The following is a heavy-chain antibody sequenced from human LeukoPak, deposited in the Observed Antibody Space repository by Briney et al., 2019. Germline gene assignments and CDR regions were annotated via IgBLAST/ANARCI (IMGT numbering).Heavy chain of an antibody. J-gene: IGHJ4*02. D-gene: IGHD6-19*01. V-gene: IGHV3-53*01. Sequence: PGGSLRLSCAASGFTVSSNYMSWVCQAPGKGLEWVSVIYSGGSTYYADSVKGRFTISRDNSKNTLYLQMNSLRAEDTAVYYCAKVAEQWLGFDYWGQGTLVTVSS. CDR2: IYSGGST. CDR1: GFTVSSNY. CDR3: AKVAEQWLGFDY.